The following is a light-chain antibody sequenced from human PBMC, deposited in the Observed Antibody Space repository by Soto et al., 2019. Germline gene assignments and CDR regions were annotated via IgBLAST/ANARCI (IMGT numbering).Light chain of an antibody. CDR1: QSISSH. CDR2: ASY. J-gene: IGKJ2*01. CDR3: QHSYITPRYT. Sequence: DIQITQSPSSLSASVGDRVTITCRASQSISSHLNWYQHKPGRPPRLLIFASYILEGGVPPRFSGGGSDTYFTLTIDSLQPEDVATYYCQHSYITPRYTFGQGTKVEI. V-gene: IGKV1-39*01.